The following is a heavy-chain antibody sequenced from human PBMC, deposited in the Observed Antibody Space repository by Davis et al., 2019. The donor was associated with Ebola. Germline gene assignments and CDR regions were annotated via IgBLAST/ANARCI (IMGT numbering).Heavy chain of an antibody. CDR2: ISAHTRNT. CDR1: GYTFISYG. CDR3: AKDLDYDFWSGYYYYYGMDV. Sequence: ASVKVSCKASGYTFISYGFTWVRQAPGQGLEWMGWISAHTRNTNYAQQFQGRVTMTTDTSTNTAYMELRSLRSNDTAVYYCAKDLDYDFWSGYYYYYGMDVWGQGTTVTVSS. D-gene: IGHD3-3*01. J-gene: IGHJ6*02. V-gene: IGHV1-18*01.